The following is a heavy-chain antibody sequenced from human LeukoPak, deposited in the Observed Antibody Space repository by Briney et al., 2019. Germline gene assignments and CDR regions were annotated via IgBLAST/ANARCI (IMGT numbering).Heavy chain of an antibody. CDR3: ARGLSGYSSSLGY. CDR2: TNSDGSST. V-gene: IGHV3-74*01. Sequence: GGSLRLSCAASGFTFSSYWMHWVRQAPGKGLVWVSRTNSDGSSTSYAGSVKGRFTISRDNAKNTLYLQMNSLRAEDTAVYYCARGLSGYSSSLGYWGQGTLVTVSS. CDR1: GFTFSSYW. D-gene: IGHD6-6*01. J-gene: IGHJ4*02.